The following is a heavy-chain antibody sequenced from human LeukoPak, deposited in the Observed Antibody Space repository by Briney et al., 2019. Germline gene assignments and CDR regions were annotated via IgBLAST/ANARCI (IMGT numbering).Heavy chain of an antibody. D-gene: IGHD1-26*01. V-gene: IGHV4-39*01. CDR2: IYYSGNT. CDR3: ARHRAGILGAYIDY. CDR1: SDSIINTNYY. J-gene: IGHJ4*02. Sequence: SETLSLTCTVSSDSIINTNYYWGWIRQAPGKGLEWIGSIYYSGNTYYNPSLKSRVTISVDTSKNQFSLKLSSVTAADTTIYYCARHRAGILGAYIDYWGQGTLVTVSS.